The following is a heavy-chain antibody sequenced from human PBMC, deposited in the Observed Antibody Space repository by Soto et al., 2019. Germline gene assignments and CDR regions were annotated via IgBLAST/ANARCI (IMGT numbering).Heavy chain of an antibody. J-gene: IGHJ4*02. CDR2: IYYSGST. CDR1: GGSISSGGYY. CDR3: ARFYYYDSRAFDH. Sequence: PSETLSLTCTVSGGSISSGGYYWSWIRQHPGKGLEWIGYIYYSGSTYYNPSLKSRVTISVDTSKNQFSLKLSSVTAADTAVYYCARFYYYDSRAFDHWGQGTLVTSPQ. V-gene: IGHV4-31*03. D-gene: IGHD3-16*01.